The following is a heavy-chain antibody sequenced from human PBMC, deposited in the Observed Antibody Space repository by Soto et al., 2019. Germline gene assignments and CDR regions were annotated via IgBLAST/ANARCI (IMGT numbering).Heavy chain of an antibody. V-gene: IGHV3-7*01. CDR2: IKVDGSEK. J-gene: IGHJ3*02. CDR3: ARDSNPTYSSSWYDAFDI. D-gene: IGHD6-13*01. CDR1: GFTSSSYW. Sequence: GGSLRLSCAACGFTSSSYWMSWVRQAPGKGLEWVANIKVDGSEKNYVDSVKGRFTISRDNAKNSLYLQMDSLRDEDTALYYCARDSNPTYSSSWYDAFDIWGQGTMVTVSS.